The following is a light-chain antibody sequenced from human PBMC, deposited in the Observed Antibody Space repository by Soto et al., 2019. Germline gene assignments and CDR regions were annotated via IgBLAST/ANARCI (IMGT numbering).Light chain of an antibody. J-gene: IGLJ2*01. V-gene: IGLV2-8*01. CDR2: DVT. CDR3: SSYAGSSIPVA. CDR1: SSDVGGYNF. Sequence: QSALTQPPSASGSPGQSVTISCTGASSDVGGYNFVSWYQHHPGKAPRLMIYDVTQRPSGVPDRFSGSKSGNTASLTVSGRQVADDAYYYCSSYAGSSIPVAFGGGTKLTVL.